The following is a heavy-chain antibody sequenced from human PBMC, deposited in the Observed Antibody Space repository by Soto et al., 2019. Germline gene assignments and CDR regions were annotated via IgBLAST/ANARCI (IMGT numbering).Heavy chain of an antibody. CDR2: IYYSGST. D-gene: IGHD1-26*01. CDR3: ARDRDGSYPAAFDI. V-gene: IGHV4-59*01. CDR1: GGSISSYY. J-gene: IGHJ3*02. Sequence: SETLSLTCTVSGGSISSYYWSWTRQPPGKGLEWIGYIYYSGSTNYNPSLKSRVTISVDTSKNQFSLKLSSVTAADTAVYYCARDRDGSYPAAFDIWGQGTMVTVSS.